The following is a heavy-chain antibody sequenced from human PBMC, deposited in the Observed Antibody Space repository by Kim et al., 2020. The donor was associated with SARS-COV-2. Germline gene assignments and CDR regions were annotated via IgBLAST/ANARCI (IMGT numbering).Heavy chain of an antibody. CDR3: ARDKAYAFDI. V-gene: IGHV3-48*02. J-gene: IGHJ3*02. CDR1: GFTFSSFS. CDR2: ITIGGDGT. Sequence: GGSLRLSCGASGFTFSSFSFNWIRQAPGKGLEWISYITIGGDGTQYADSVRGRFTISRDNVHNLIYLQMNSLSHEDTAIYYCARDKAYAFDIWGNGTMV.